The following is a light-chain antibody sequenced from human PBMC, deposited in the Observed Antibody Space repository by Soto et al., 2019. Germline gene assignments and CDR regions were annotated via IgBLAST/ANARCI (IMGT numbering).Light chain of an antibody. CDR1: QSVSSNY. Sequence: IVCRQSAAALSLYPMKIWTPFGRGIQSVSSNYLAWYQQKPGQAPRLLIYGASTSATGIPHRFSGSGSGTDFTLTFRRLEPEDSAGYYCQQYGSSLTWTFGQGTKVDIK. J-gene: IGKJ1*01. CDR2: GAS. CDR3: QQYGSSLTWT. V-gene: IGKV3-20*01.